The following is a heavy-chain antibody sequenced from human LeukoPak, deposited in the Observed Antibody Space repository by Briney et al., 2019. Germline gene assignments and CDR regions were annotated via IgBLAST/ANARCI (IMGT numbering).Heavy chain of an antibody. CDR3: AKDGSWGDYQVYLYMDA. D-gene: IGHD3-16*01. CDR2: IRGSGYYT. CDR1: GFTFGSFA. J-gene: IGHJ6*03. Sequence: GGSLRLSCEASGFTFGSFAMSWVRQAPGKGLEWVSGIRGSGYYTYYADSVKGRFTISGDNSKNTLYIELNSLRAEDTALYFCAKDGSWGDYQVYLYMDAWGKGTTVTVSS. V-gene: IGHV3-23*01.